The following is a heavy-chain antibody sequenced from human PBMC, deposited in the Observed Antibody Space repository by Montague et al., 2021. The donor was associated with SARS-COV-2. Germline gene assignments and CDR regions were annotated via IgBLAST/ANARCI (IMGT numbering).Heavy chain of an antibody. D-gene: IGHD3-9*01. CDR2: ISSSGSTI. CDR1: GFTFSSYE. CDR3: ARADILTGYYMVGYYYGMDV. V-gene: IGHV3-48*03. Sequence: SLRLSCAASGFTFSSYEMNWVRQAPGKGLEWVSYISSSGSTIYYADSVKGRFTISRDNAKNSLYLQMNSLRAEDTAVYYCARADILTGYYMVGYYYGMDVWGQGTTVTVSS. J-gene: IGHJ6*02.